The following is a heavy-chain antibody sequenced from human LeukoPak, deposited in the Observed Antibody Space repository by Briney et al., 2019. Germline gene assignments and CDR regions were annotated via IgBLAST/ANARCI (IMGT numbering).Heavy chain of an antibody. V-gene: IGHV3-23*01. CDR2: ISGSGGST. CDR3: AKASRAGDSVDY. J-gene: IGHJ4*02. D-gene: IGHD5/OR15-5a*01. Sequence: GASLGLSCAASGFTFSSYAMSWVRQAPGKGLEWVSAISGSGGSTYYADSVKGRFTISRDNSKNTLYLQMNSLRAEDTAVYYCAKASRAGDSVDYWGQGTLVTVSS. CDR1: GFTFSSYA.